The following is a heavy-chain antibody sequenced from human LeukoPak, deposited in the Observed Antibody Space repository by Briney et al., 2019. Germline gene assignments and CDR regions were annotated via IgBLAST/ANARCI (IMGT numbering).Heavy chain of an antibody. V-gene: IGHV6-1*01. CDR2: TYYRSKWYN. CDR3: ASSPGIGYCTNGVCYNAAEYFQH. D-gene: IGHD2-8*01. CDR1: GDSVSSNSAA. J-gene: IGHJ1*01. Sequence: SQTLSLTCAISGDSVSSNSAAWNWIRQSPSRGLEWLGRTYYRSKWYNDYAVSVESRITINPDTSKNQFSLQLNSVTPEDTAVYYCASSPGIGYCTNGVCYNAAEYFQHWGQGTLVTVSS.